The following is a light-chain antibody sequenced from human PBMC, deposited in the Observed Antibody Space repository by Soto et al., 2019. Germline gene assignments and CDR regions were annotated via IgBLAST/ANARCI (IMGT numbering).Light chain of an antibody. J-gene: IGLJ1*01. CDR1: SRDVGSYDL. V-gene: IGLV1-51*01. CDR3: GSWDSSLSAYV. Sequence: QSVLTQPASVSGSPGQSITISCTGTSRDVGSYDLVSWYQHHPGKAPKLMIYDDNKRPSGIPDRFSGSKSGTSATLGITGFQTGDEADYYCGSWDSSLSAYVFGTGTKLTVL. CDR2: DDN.